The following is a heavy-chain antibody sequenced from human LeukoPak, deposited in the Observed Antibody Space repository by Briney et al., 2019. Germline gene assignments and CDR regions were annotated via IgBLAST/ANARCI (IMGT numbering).Heavy chain of an antibody. V-gene: IGHV1-2*02. J-gene: IGHJ3*02. CDR2: INPNSGGT. CDR1: GYTFTGYY. Sequence: GASVKVSCKASGYTFTGYYMHWLRQAPGQGLEWMGWINPNSGGTNYAQKFQGRVTMTRDTSISTAYMELSRLRSDDTAVYYCARRITIFGVVILDAFDIWGQGTMVTVSS. D-gene: IGHD3-3*01. CDR3: ARRITIFGVVILDAFDI.